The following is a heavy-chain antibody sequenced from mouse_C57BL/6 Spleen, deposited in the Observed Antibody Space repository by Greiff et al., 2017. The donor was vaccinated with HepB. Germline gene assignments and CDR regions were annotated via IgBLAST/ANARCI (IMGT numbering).Heavy chain of an antibody. D-gene: IGHD2-5*01. Sequence: EVQVVESGGGLVQPKGSLKLSCAASGFSFNTYAMNWVRQAPGKGLEWVARIRSKSNNYATYYADSVKDRFTISRDDSESMLYLQMNNLKTEDTAMYYCVRGYSNYGYFDVWGTGTTVTVSS. J-gene: IGHJ1*03. V-gene: IGHV10-1*01. CDR1: GFSFNTYA. CDR2: IRSKSNNYAT. CDR3: VRGYSNYGYFDV.